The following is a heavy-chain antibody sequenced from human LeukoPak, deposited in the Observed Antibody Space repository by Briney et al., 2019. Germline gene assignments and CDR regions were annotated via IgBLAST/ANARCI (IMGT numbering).Heavy chain of an antibody. CDR1: GGSISSGDYY. CDR2: IYYSGST. Sequence: TLSLTCTVSGGSISSGDYYWSWIRQPPGKGLEWIWYIYYSGSTYYNPSLKSRVTISVDTSKNQFSLKLSSVTAADTAVYYCARDTSADSGYEICGMDVWGQGTTVTVSS. V-gene: IGHV4-30-4*01. J-gene: IGHJ6*02. CDR3: ARDTSADSGYEICGMDV. D-gene: IGHD5-12*01.